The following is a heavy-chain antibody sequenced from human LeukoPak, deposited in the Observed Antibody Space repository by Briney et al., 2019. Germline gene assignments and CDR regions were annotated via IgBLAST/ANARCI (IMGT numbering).Heavy chain of an antibody. CDR3: VKDVSRVAATLYY. CDR1: GFTFDDYA. CDR2: LSWNSGSV. Sequence: GRSPRLSCAASGFTFDDYAMHWVRQAPGKGLEWVSGLSWNSGSVGYADSARGRFTISRDNAKNSLYLQMNSLRAEDTAFYYCVKDVSRVAATLYYWGQGTLVTVSS. V-gene: IGHV3-9*01. D-gene: IGHD6-13*01. J-gene: IGHJ4*02.